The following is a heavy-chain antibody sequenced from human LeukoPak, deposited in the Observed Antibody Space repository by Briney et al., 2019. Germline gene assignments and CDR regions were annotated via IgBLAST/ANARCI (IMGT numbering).Heavy chain of an antibody. V-gene: IGHV4-61*02. Sequence: SETLSPTCTVSGDSISSLTYYWSWIRQPAGKGLDWIGRINTSGSTNYNPSLKSRVTISVDTSKNQFSLRLSSVTAADTAVYYCARLGMGAPYYFDHWGQGILVTVSS. CDR3: ARLGMGAPYYFDH. J-gene: IGHJ4*02. CDR1: GDSISSLTYY. D-gene: IGHD1-26*01. CDR2: INTSGST.